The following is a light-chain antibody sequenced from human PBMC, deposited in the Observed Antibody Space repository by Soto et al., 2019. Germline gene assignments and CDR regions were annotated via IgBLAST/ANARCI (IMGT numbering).Light chain of an antibody. J-gene: IGKJ1*01. CDR2: KAS. V-gene: IGKV1-5*03. Sequence: DIQMTQSPSTLSGSVGDRVTITCRASQTISSWLAWYQQKPGKAPKLLIYKASTLKSGVPSRFSGSGSGTEFTLTISSLQPDYFSTYYCQHYNSYSEAFGQGTKLELK. CDR3: QHYNSYSEA. CDR1: QTISSW.